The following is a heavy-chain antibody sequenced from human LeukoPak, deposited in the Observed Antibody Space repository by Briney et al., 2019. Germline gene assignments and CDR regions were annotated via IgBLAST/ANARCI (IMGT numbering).Heavy chain of an antibody. D-gene: IGHD6-13*01. V-gene: IGHV4-61*09. CDR2: IYTSGST. CDR1: GGSISSGSYY. Sequence: SETLSLTCTVSGGSISSGSYYWSWIRQPAGKGLEWIGHIYTSGSTNHNPSLKSRVTISVDTSKNQFSLKLSSVTAADTAVYYCARDTDGTEYSSSWYWFDPWGQGTLVTVSS. CDR3: ARDTDGTEYSSSWYWFDP. J-gene: IGHJ5*02.